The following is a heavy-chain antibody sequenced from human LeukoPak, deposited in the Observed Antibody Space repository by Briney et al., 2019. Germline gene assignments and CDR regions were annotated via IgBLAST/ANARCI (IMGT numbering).Heavy chain of an antibody. V-gene: IGHV1-2*02. Sequence: ASVKVSCKASGYTFTSYGISWVRQAPGQGLEWMGWINPNSGGTNYAQKFQGRVTMTRDTSISTAYMELSRLRSDDTAVYYCARDLVANDAFDIWGQGTMVTVSS. CDR2: INPNSGGT. J-gene: IGHJ3*02. CDR3: ARDLVANDAFDI. D-gene: IGHD2-15*01. CDR1: GYTFTSYG.